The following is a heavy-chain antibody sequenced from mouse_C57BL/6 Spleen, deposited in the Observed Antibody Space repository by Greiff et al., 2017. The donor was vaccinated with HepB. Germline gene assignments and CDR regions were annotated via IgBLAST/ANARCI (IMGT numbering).Heavy chain of an antibody. J-gene: IGHJ4*01. Sequence: VQLQQSGAELVKPGASVKLSCKASGYTFTSYWMHWVKQRPGQGLEWIGMIHPKSGSTNYNEKFKSKATLTADKSSSTAYMQLSSLTSEDSAVYYCARGDSNYAMDYWGQGTSVTVSS. CDR2: IHPKSGST. CDR3: ARGDSNYAMDY. D-gene: IGHD2-5*01. V-gene: IGHV1-64*01. CDR1: GYTFTSYW.